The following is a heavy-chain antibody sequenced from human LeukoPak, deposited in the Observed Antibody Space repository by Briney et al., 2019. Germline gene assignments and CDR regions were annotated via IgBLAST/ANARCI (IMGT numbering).Heavy chain of an antibody. CDR3: AKDGAVADYYYYYYMDV. J-gene: IGHJ6*03. CDR1: GFTFSSYG. CDR2: IGYDGSNK. D-gene: IGHD6-19*01. Sequence: GGSLRLSCAASGFTFSSYGMHWVRQAPGKGLEWVAFIGYDGSNKYYADSVKGRFTISRDNSKNTLYLQMTSLRAEDTAVYYCAKDGAVADYYYYYYMDVWGKGTTVTISS. V-gene: IGHV3-30*02.